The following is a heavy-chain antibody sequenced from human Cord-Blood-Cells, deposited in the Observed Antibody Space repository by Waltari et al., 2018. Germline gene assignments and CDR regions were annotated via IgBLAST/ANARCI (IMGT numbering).Heavy chain of an antibody. CDR3: ARKVYCSSTSCSNWFDP. V-gene: IGHV2-26*01. Sequence: QVTLKESGPVLVKPTETLTLTCTVSGFSLSNARMGVSWIRQPPGKALEWLAHIFSNDEKSYSTSRKSRLTISKDTSKSQVVLTMTSMDPVDTATYYCARKVYCSSTSCSNWFDPWGQGTLVTVSS. D-gene: IGHD2-2*01. CDR2: IFSNDEK. J-gene: IGHJ5*02. CDR1: GFSLSNARMG.